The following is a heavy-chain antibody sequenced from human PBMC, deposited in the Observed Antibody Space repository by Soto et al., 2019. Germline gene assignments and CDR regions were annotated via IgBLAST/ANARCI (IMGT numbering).Heavy chain of an antibody. D-gene: IGHD6-19*01. Sequence: PGGSLRLSCAASGFTFSSYGMQWVRQAPGKGLEWVAVISYDGSNKYYADSVKGRFTISRDDAQNSLYLQMNSLTSEDTAVYYCARDRSADRFVQYFQHWGPGTLVTVSS. CDR2: ISYDGSNK. J-gene: IGHJ1*01. V-gene: IGHV3-30*03. CDR3: ARDRSADRFVQYFQH. CDR1: GFTFSSYG.